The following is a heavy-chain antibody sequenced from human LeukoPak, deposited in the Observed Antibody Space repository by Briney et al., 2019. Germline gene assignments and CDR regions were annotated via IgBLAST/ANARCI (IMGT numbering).Heavy chain of an antibody. Sequence: ASVKVTCKASGYTFTSYGISWVRQAPGQGLEWMGWISAYNGNTNYAQELQGRVTMTTDTSTSTAYMELRGLRSDDTAVYYCARDLGAVAGPHIDYWGQGTLVTVSS. D-gene: IGHD6-19*01. CDR3: ARDLGAVAGPHIDY. CDR2: ISAYNGNT. V-gene: IGHV1-18*01. J-gene: IGHJ4*02. CDR1: GYTFTSYG.